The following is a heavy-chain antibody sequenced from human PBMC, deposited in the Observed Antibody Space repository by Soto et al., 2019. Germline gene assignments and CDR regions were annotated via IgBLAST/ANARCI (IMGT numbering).Heavy chain of an antibody. D-gene: IGHD3-22*01. V-gene: IGHV3-33*01. J-gene: IGHJ4*02. CDR2: IWYDGSKK. CDR1: GFTFSSYG. CDR3: ARYPSWYYDSSGYYYEY. Sequence: QVQLVESGGGVVQPGRSLRLSCAASGFTFSSYGMHWVRQAPGKGLEWVAVIWYDGSKKYYADSVKGRFTISRDNSKNTLYLQMNSLRAEDTAAYYCARYPSWYYDSSGYYYEYWGQGTLVTVSS.